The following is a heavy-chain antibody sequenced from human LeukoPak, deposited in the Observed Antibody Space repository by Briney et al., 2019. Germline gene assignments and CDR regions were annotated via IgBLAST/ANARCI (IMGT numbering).Heavy chain of an antibody. V-gene: IGHV4-34*01. CDR3: ARGVVGATGVYYYYYMDV. CDR1: GGTFSGYY. Sequence: SETLSLTCAVYGGTFSGYYWSWIRQPPGKGLEWIGEINHSGSTNYNPSLKSRVTMSVDTSKNQFSLKLSSVTAADTAVYYCARGVVGATGVYYYYYMDVWGKGTTVTISS. CDR2: INHSGST. J-gene: IGHJ6*03. D-gene: IGHD1-26*01.